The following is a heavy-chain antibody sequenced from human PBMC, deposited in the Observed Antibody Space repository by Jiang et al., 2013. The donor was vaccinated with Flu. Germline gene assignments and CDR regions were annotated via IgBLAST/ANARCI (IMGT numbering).Heavy chain of an antibody. D-gene: IGHD3-10*01. Sequence: GAEVKKPGASVNVSCKASGYTFSGYGMHWVRQAPGQRLEWMGWINAGNGNTRYSQNFQGRVTITRDTSANTVYMELTSLTSEDTAVYYCARPWFGRSGGDYWGQGNPGHRLL. CDR1: GYTFSGYG. CDR3: ARPWFGRSGGDY. J-gene: IGHJ4*02. CDR2: INAGNGNT. V-gene: IGHV1-3*01.